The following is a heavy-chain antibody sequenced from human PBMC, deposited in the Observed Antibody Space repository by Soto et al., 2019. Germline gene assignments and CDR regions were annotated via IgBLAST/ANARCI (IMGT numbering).Heavy chain of an antibody. D-gene: IGHD4-17*01. CDR3: ARERYGGIPNHLCDY. J-gene: IGHJ4*02. V-gene: IGHV3-33*01. CDR2: IWYDGSNK. CDR1: GFTFSSYG. Sequence: GGSLRLSCAASGFTFSSYGMHWVRQAPGKGLEWVAVIWYDGSNKHYADSVKGRFTISRDNSKDTLYLQMNSLRAEDTAVYYCARERYGGIPNHLCDYWGQGTLVTVSS.